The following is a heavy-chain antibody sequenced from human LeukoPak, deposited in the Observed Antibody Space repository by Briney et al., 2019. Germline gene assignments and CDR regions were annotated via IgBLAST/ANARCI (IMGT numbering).Heavy chain of an antibody. V-gene: IGHV3-33*01. CDR1: GFTFSSYG. CDR3: ASSSGWYEPIDY. D-gene: IGHD6-19*01. J-gene: IGHJ4*02. Sequence: GGSLRLSCAASGFTFSSYGMHWGRQAPGKGLEWVAVIWYDGSNKYYADSVKGRFTISRDNSKNTLYLQMNSLRAEDTAVYYCASSSGWYEPIDYWGPGTLVTVSS. CDR2: IWYDGSNK.